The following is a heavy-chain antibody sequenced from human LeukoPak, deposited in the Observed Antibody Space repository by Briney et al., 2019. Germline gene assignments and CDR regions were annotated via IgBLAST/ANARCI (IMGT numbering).Heavy chain of an antibody. CDR3: AKKWSGDYDSSGINDAFDL. Sequence: GGSLRLSCAASGFTFSSYAMHWVRQAPGKGLEWVTFIQYDGTNKYYADSVKGRFTISRDNSKNTLYLQMNRLRPEDTAVYYCAKKWSGDYDSSGINDAFDLWGQGTMVTVSS. CDR1: GFTFSSYA. D-gene: IGHD3-22*01. V-gene: IGHV3-30*02. CDR2: IQYDGTNK. J-gene: IGHJ3*01.